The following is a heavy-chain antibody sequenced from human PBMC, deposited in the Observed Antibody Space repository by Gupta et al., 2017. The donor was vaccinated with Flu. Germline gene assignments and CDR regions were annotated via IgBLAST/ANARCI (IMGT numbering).Heavy chain of an antibody. CDR3: VQFQLLEDY. Sequence: LTCAVSGVTFTTYEFNWVRQAPGKGLEWISHISSSGSTTHYADSVKGRFTHSRDDAKNSLHLQMNGLRAEDTAVYYCVQFQLLEDYWGQGTQVIVS. CDR2: ISSSGSTT. V-gene: IGHV3-48*03. J-gene: IGHJ4*02. D-gene: IGHD1-1*01. CDR1: GVTFTTYE.